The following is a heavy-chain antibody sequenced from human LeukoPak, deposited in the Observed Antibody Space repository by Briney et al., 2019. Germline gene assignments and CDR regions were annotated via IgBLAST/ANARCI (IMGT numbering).Heavy chain of an antibody. CDR3: ARNGYYDLFYYFDY. CDR2: ISSSSSYI. Sequence: GGSLRLSCAASGFTFSSYSMNWVSQAPGKGLEWVSSISSSSSYIYYADSVKGRFTISRDNAKNSLYLQMNSLRAEDTAVYYCARNGYYDLFYYFDYWGQGTLVTVSS. V-gene: IGHV3-21*01. D-gene: IGHD3-9*01. CDR1: GFTFSSYS. J-gene: IGHJ4*02.